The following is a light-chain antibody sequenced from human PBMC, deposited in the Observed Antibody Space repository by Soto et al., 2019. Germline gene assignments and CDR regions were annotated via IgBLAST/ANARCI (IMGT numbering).Light chain of an antibody. Sequence: EIVLTQSPGTLSLSPGERATLSCRASQSVSSGYLAWYQQKPGQAPRLLIYGASSRATGIPDRFSGSGSGTDFTLTISRLEPEDFAVYYCQQYGSSSFTWTFGQGTKV. V-gene: IGKV3-20*01. CDR2: GAS. CDR1: QSVSSGY. CDR3: QQYGSSSFTWT. J-gene: IGKJ1*01.